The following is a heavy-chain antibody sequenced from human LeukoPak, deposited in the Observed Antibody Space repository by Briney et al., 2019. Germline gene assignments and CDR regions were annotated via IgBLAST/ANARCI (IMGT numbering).Heavy chain of an antibody. CDR2: ISYDGSNK. D-gene: IGHD4-17*01. Sequence: PGGSLRLSCAASGFTFSSYAMHWVRQAPGKGLEWVAVISYDGSNKYYADSVKGRFTISRDNSKNTLYLQMNSLRAEDTAVYYCARSDDYGDYGAFDIWGQGTMVTVSS. J-gene: IGHJ3*02. V-gene: IGHV3-30*04. CDR3: ARSDDYGDYGAFDI. CDR1: GFTFSSYA.